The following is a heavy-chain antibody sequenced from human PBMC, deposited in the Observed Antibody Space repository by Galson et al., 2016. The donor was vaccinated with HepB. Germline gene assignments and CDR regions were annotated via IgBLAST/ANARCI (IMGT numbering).Heavy chain of an antibody. CDR2: ISDSSSTI. CDR3: ARESYYYYYYMGV. V-gene: IGHV3-48*02. Sequence: SLRLSCAASGFTFSTYSMNWVRQAPGKGLEWVSYISDSSSTIYYADSVKGRFTISRDNAKNSLHLQMNSLRDEDTAVYYCARESYYYYYYMGVWGKGTTVTVSS. CDR1: GFTFSTYS. J-gene: IGHJ6*03.